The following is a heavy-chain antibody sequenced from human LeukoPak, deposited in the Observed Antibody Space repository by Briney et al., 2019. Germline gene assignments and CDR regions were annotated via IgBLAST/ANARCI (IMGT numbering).Heavy chain of an antibody. CDR1: GYTFTNYY. D-gene: IGHD4/OR15-4a*01. Sequence: ASVKVSCKASGYTFTNYYIHWVRQAPGQGLECMGIINPSGGSTSYAQKFQGRVTMTRDMSTSTAYMELRSLRSDDTAVYYCARGVDGDYCAYWGQGTLVTVSS. CDR2: INPSGGST. CDR3: ARGVDGDYCAY. J-gene: IGHJ4*02. V-gene: IGHV1-46*01.